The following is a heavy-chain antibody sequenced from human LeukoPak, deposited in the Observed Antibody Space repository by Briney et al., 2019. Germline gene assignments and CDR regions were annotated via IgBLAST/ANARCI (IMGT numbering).Heavy chain of an antibody. V-gene: IGHV3-9*01. D-gene: IGHD2-21*02. Sequence: GGSLRLSCAASGFTFDDYAMHWVRHAPGKGLEWVSGISWNSGSIGYADSVKGRFTISRDNAKNSLYLQMSSLRAEDTAVYYCARDPHPYCGGDCYYFDYWGQGTLVTVSS. CDR2: ISWNSGSI. J-gene: IGHJ4*02. CDR3: ARDPHPYCGGDCYYFDY. CDR1: GFTFDDYA.